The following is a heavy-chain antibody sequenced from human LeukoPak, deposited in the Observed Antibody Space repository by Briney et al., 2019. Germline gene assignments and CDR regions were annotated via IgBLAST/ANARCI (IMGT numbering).Heavy chain of an antibody. D-gene: IGHD1-1*01. J-gene: IGHJ6*03. V-gene: IGHV3-30-3*01. CDR3: ARDQGDAGSRIKRDGHYMDV. CDR1: GFTFSSYA. CDR2: ISYRGGNYQ. Sequence: GGSLRLSCAASGFTFSSYAMHWVRQAPGKGLEWVAVISYRGGNYQYYADSVKGRFTVSRDNSKNTVDLQMNSLRGEDTAVYYCARDQGDAGSRIKRDGHYMDVWGKGTTVTVSS.